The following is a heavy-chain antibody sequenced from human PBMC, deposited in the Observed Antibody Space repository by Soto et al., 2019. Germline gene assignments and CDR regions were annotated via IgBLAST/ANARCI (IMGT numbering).Heavy chain of an antibody. CDR3: ARAEIHSTIFGVVFNYGMDV. J-gene: IGHJ6*02. Sequence: RASVKVSCKASGYTFTSYYMHWVRQAPGQGLEWMGIINPSGGSTSYAQKFQGRVTMTRDTSTSTVYMELSSLRSEDTAVYYCARAEIHSTIFGVVFNYGMDVWGQGTTVTVSS. V-gene: IGHV1-46*01. CDR1: GYTFTSYY. D-gene: IGHD3-3*01. CDR2: INPSGGST.